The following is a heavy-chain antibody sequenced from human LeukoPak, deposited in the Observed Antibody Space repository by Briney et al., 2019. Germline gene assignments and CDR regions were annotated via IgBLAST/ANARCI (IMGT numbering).Heavy chain of an antibody. CDR2: INPNSGGT. Sequence: ASLKVSCKASGYTFTGHYMHWVRQAPGRGLEWMGWINPNSGGTNYEQKFQGRVTMTRDTSSSTVYVELSRLTSDDTAVYYCARDRGPDWWGSFDFWGQGTPVTVSS. D-gene: IGHD3-16*01. V-gene: IGHV1-2*02. CDR3: ARDRGPDWWGSFDF. CDR1: GYTFTGHY. J-gene: IGHJ4*02.